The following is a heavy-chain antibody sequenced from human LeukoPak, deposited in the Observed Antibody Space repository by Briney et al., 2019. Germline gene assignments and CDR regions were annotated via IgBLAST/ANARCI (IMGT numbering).Heavy chain of an antibody. Sequence: VKVSCKASGGTFSIYAISWVRQAPGQGLEWMGGIIPIFGTANYAQKFQGRVTITADESTSTAYMELSSLRSEDTAVYYCAREDHYDFWSGYFQKSYYYYGMDVWGQGTTVTVSS. CDR3: AREDHYDFWSGYFQKSYYYYGMDV. CDR1: GGTFSIYA. J-gene: IGHJ6*02. D-gene: IGHD3-3*01. V-gene: IGHV1-69*13. CDR2: IIPIFGTA.